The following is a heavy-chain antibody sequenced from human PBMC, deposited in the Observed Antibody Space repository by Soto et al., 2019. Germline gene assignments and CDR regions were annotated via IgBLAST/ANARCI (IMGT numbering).Heavy chain of an antibody. D-gene: IGHD1-1*01. J-gene: IGHJ4*02. V-gene: IGHV2-5*02. CDR3: AHRRSGISQWNDGDFDY. Sequence: QITLKESGPSLVKPTQTLTLTCTFSGFSLITSGVGVGWIRQPPGKALEWLAFIYWDDDKRYSPSLRSRLTIDKDTSKNQVVLAMTDVDPVDTATYCCAHRRSGISQWNDGDFDYWGQGTQVTVSS. CDR1: GFSLITSGVG. CDR2: IYWDDDK.